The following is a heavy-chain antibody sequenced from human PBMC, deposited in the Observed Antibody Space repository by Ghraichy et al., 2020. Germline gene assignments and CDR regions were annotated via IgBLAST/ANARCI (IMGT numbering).Heavy chain of an antibody. J-gene: IGHJ4*02. Sequence: GGSLRLSCAASGFTFSSYWMTWVRQAPGKGLEWVANIKQDGSEKYYVDSVKGRFTISRDNAKNSLYLQMNSLRAEDTAVYYCARVHQSLRYCSSTNCYSGTPNFDYWGQGTLVTVSS. D-gene: IGHD2-2*01. CDR1: GFTFSSYW. V-gene: IGHV3-7*01. CDR2: IKQDGSEK. CDR3: ARVHQSLRYCSSTNCYSGTPNFDY.